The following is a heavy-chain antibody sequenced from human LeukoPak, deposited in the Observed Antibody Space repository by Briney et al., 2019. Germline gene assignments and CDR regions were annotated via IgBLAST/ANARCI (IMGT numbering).Heavy chain of an antibody. Sequence: PGGSLRLSCAPSGFTVSSNYISWVRQAPGKGLEWVSVIYSGGSTYYADSVKGRFTISRDNSKNTLFLQMNSLRAEDTAVYYCASGQYSRGWYYFDYWGQGTLVTVSS. J-gene: IGHJ4*02. CDR2: IYSGGST. CDR1: GFTVSSNY. CDR3: ASGQYSRGWYYFDY. V-gene: IGHV3-53*01. D-gene: IGHD6-19*01.